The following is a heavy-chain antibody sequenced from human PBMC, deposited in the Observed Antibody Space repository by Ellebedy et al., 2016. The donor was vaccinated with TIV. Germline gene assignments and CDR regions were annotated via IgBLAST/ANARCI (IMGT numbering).Heavy chain of an antibody. D-gene: IGHD3-3*01. Sequence: MPSETLSLTCAVYGGSFSGYYWSWIRQPPGKGLEWIGEINHRGSTNYNPSLKSRVTISVDTSKNQFSLKLSSVTAADTAVYYCARGFIADYDFWSGAKTKYFQHWGQGTLVTVSS. V-gene: IGHV4-34*01. CDR1: GGSFSGYY. J-gene: IGHJ1*01. CDR2: INHRGST. CDR3: ARGFIADYDFWSGAKTKYFQH.